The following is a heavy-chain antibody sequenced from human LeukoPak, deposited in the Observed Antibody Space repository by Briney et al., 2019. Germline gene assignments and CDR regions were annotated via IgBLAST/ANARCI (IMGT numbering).Heavy chain of an antibody. D-gene: IGHD6-19*01. CDR1: GFTFSSYA. CDR2: ISYDGSNK. CDR3: AREFHSSGWYDLGYYYYGMDV. V-gene: IGHV3-30-3*01. J-gene: IGHJ6*02. Sequence: SGGSLRLSCAASGFTFSSYAMHWVRQAPGKGLEWVAVISYDGSNKYYADSVKGRFTISRDNSKNTLYLQMNSLRAEDTAVYYCAREFHSSGWYDLGYYYYGMDVWGQGTTVTVSS.